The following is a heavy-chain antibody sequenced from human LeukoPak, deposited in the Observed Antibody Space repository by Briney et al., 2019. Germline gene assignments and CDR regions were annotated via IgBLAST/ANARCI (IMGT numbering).Heavy chain of an antibody. CDR2: IYPTGNT. Sequence: SETLSLTCAVASYSISSDNYWGWVRQPPGKGREWIGSIYPTGNTYYNPSLRSPIAISVDTSTNQFSLNRPSTIAAATAVYSCARLLACGRAPCRTARFQFDSWGQGTLVAVSS. J-gene: IGHJ4*02. CDR1: SYSISSDNY. D-gene: IGHD3-3*01. V-gene: IGHV4-38-2*01. CDR3: ARLLACGRAPCRTARFQFDS.